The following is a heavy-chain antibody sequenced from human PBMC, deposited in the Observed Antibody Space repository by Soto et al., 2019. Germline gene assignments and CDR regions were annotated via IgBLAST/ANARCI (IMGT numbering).Heavy chain of an antibody. V-gene: IGHV2-5*02. CDR2: IYWDDDK. Sequence: QITLKESGPTLVKPTQTLTLTCTFSGFSLSTSGVGVGWIRQPPGKALEWLALIYWDDDKRYSPSLKSRLTITKDTSKTQVVLTMTNMDPVDTATYYCAHRSLEMATTLGDYWGQGTLVTVSS. J-gene: IGHJ4*02. CDR3: AHRSLEMATTLGDY. D-gene: IGHD5-12*01. CDR1: GFSLSTSGVG.